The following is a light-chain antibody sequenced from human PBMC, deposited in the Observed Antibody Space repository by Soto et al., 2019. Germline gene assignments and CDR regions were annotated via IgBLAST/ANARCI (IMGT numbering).Light chain of an antibody. V-gene: IGKV3-15*01. CDR3: QQYNNWPQT. J-gene: IGKJ2*01. CDR2: GAS. CDR1: QSVSSK. Sequence: EIVMTQSPVTLSVSPGERATLSCRASQSVSSKLAWYQQKPGRAPRLLSYGASTRATGIPARFSGSGSGTEFTLSISSLQSEDFAVYYCQQYNNWPQTFGQGTKLEIK.